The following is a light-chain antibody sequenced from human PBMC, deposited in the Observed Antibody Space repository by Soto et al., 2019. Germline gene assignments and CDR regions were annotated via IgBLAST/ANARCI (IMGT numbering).Light chain of an antibody. CDR1: QNISIY. J-gene: IGKJ1*01. Sequence: EIVLTQSPATLSLTPGERATLSCRASQNISIYLAWYQQKPGQAPRLLIYDASNRATGIPARFSGSGSGTDFTLTISRLEPEDFAVYYCQQYGSSGTFGQGTKV. V-gene: IGKV3-11*01. CDR2: DAS. CDR3: QQYGSSGT.